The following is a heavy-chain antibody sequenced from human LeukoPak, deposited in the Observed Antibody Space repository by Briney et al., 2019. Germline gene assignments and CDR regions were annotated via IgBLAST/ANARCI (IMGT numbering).Heavy chain of an antibody. D-gene: IGHD3-3*01. J-gene: IGHJ4*02. V-gene: IGHV4-34*01. CDR2: INHSGST. CDR3: ARGGYGTYYDFWSGFIFDY. CDR1: GGSFSGYY. Sequence: PSETLSLTCAVYGGSFSGYYWSWIRQPPGKGLEWIGEINHSGSTNYNPSLKSRVTISVDTSKNQFSLKLSSVTAADTAVYYCARGGYGTYYDFWSGFIFDYWGQGTLVTVSS.